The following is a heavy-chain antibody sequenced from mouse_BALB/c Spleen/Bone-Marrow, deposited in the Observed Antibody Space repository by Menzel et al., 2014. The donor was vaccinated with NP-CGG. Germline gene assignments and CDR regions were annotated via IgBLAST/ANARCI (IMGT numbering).Heavy chain of an antibody. V-gene: IGHV14-3*02. CDR1: GFNIKDTY. CDR2: IDPANVNT. J-gene: IGHJ2*01. CDR3: ASYVYGYYFDY. D-gene: IGHD1-1*01. Sequence: SGAELVKPGASVKLSCTASGFNIKDTYMHWVKQRPEQGLEWIGRIDPANVNTKYDPKFQGKATITADTSSNTAYLQLSSLTSEDTAVYYCASYVYGYYFDYWGQGTTLTGSS.